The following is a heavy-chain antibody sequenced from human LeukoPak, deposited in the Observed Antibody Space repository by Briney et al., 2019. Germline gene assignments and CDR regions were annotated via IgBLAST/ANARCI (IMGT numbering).Heavy chain of an antibody. V-gene: IGHV3-66*01. Sequence: GGSLRLSCAASGFTVSSNYMSWVRQAPGKGLEWVSVIYSGGSTYYADSVKGRFTISRDNSKNTLYLQMNTLRADDTAVYYCARFATGDDAFHIWGQGTMVTVSS. CDR2: IYSGGST. J-gene: IGHJ3*02. D-gene: IGHD7-27*01. CDR1: GFTVSSNY. CDR3: ARFATGDDAFHI.